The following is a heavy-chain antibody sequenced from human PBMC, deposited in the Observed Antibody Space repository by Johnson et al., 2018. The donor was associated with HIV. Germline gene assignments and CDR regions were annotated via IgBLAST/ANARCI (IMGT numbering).Heavy chain of an antibody. J-gene: IGHJ3*01. CDR1: GFTFSDYY. D-gene: IGHD1-26*01. CDR3: AREGVSGSYYDAFDL. V-gene: IGHV3-11*04. Sequence: QMLLVESGGGLVQPGGSLRLSCAASGFTFSDYYMSWIRQAPGKGLEWVSYISSSGSTIYYADSVTGRFTISRDNSKNTLFLQMDSLRADEPAVYYCAREGVSGSYYDAFDLWGQGTMVTVSS. CDR2: ISSSGSTI.